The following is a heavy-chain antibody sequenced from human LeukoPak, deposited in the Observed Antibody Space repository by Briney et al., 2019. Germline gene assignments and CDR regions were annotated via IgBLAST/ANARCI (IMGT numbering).Heavy chain of an antibody. CDR1: GYTFTGSY. D-gene: IGHD6-19*01. V-gene: IGHV1-2*02. CDR2: INPNSGGT. J-gene: IGHJ4*02. Sequence: ASVKVSCKASGYTFTGSYVHWVRQAPGQGLEWMGWINPNSGGTDYAQKFQGRVTMTRDTPISTAYMELSRLRSDDMAVYYCARVAAIVVAGAIPDYFDYWGQGTLVTVSS. CDR3: ARVAAIVVAGAIPDYFDY.